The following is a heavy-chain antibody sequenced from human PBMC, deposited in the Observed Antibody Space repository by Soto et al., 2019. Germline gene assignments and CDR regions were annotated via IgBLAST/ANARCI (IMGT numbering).Heavy chain of an antibody. Sequence: SETLSLTCTVSGGSISSGDYYWSWIRQPPGKGLEWIGYIYYSGSTYYNPSLKSRVTISVDTSKNQFSLKLSSVTAADTAVYYCARERGLAYCGGDCYRWFDPWGQGTLVTV. CDR1: GGSISSGDYY. V-gene: IGHV4-30-4*01. CDR2: IYYSGST. D-gene: IGHD2-21*02. CDR3: ARERGLAYCGGDCYRWFDP. J-gene: IGHJ5*02.